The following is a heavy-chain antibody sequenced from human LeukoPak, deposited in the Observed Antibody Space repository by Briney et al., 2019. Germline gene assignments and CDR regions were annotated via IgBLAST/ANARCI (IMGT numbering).Heavy chain of an antibody. Sequence: SETLSLTCTVSGGSISSSSYYWGWIRQPPGKGLEWIGSIYYSGSTYYNPSLKSRVTISVDTSKNQFSLKLSSVAAADTAVYYCARDVGATPGYFDYWGQGTLVTVSS. CDR2: IYYSGST. J-gene: IGHJ4*02. CDR3: ARDVGATPGYFDY. D-gene: IGHD1-26*01. CDR1: GGSISSSSYY. V-gene: IGHV4-39*07.